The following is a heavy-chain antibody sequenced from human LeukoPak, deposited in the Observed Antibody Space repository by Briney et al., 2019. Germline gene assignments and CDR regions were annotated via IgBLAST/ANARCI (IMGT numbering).Heavy chain of an antibody. CDR3: ARARFCSGGSCYAEY. D-gene: IGHD2-15*01. Sequence: KVGESLRISCKGSGYSFTSYWISWVRQMPGKGLEWMGRIDPSDSYTNYSPSFQGHVTISADKSISTAYLQWSSLKASDTAMYYCARARFCSGGSCYAEYWGQGTLVTVSS. CDR1: GYSFTSYW. CDR2: IDPSDSYT. J-gene: IGHJ4*02. V-gene: IGHV5-10-1*01.